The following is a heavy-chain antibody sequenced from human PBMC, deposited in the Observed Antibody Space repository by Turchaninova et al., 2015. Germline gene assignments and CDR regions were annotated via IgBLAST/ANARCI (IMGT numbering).Heavy chain of an antibody. CDR1: GGSISRSSYY. D-gene: IGHD1-7*01. J-gene: IGHJ4*02. Sequence: QLQLQESGPGLVKPSATLSLTCTVSGGSISRSSYYWGWFRQPPGKGLEWIGTIYYSGNTDYNPSLKSRVTISLGTSKNHFSLELSSVTAADTAMYFCARSRSGTSNRPLDCWGQGTLVTVSS. CDR2: IYYSGNT. CDR3: ARSRSGTSNRPLDC. V-gene: IGHV4-39*07.